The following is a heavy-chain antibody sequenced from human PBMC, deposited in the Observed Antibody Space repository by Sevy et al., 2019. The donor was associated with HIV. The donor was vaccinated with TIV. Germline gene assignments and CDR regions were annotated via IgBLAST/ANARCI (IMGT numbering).Heavy chain of an antibody. CDR1: GFTFSNAW. CDR2: IKSKTDGGTT. D-gene: IGHD3-10*01. CDR3: TTVKNLWFGEFEDAFDI. Sequence: GGSLRLSCAASGFTFSNAWMSWVRQAPGKGLEWVGCIKSKTDGGTTDYAAPVKGRFTISRDDSKNTLYLQMNSLKTEDTAVYYCTTVKNLWFGEFEDAFDIWDQGTMVTVSS. J-gene: IGHJ3*02. V-gene: IGHV3-15*01.